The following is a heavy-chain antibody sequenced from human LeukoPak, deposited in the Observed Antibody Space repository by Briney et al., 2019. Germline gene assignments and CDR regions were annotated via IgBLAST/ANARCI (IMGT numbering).Heavy chain of an antibody. Sequence: KVSCKASGYTFTSYYMHWVRQTPGKGLEWMGIIYPGDSDTRYSPSFQGQVTISADKSISTAYLQWSSLKASDTAMYYCARRIAAAVNDGFDIWGQGTMVTVSS. CDR1: GYTFTSYY. CDR3: ARRIAAAVNDGFDI. D-gene: IGHD6-13*01. V-gene: IGHV5-51*01. J-gene: IGHJ3*02. CDR2: IYPGDSDT.